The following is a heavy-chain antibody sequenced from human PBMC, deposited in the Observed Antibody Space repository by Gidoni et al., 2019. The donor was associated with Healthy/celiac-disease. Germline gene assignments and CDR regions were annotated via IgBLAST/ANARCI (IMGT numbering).Heavy chain of an antibody. J-gene: IGHJ4*02. CDR1: GFTFSSYG. Sequence: QVQLVASGGGVVQPGRSLRLPCAASGFTFSSYGMHWVRQAPGKGLEWVAVISYDGSNKYYADSVKGRFTISRDNSKNTLYLQMNSLRAEDTAVYYCAKDWSRDRWLRPAPFFDYWGQGTLVTVSS. CDR3: AKDWSRDRWLRPAPFFDY. V-gene: IGHV3-30*18. D-gene: IGHD3-22*01. CDR2: ISYDGSNK.